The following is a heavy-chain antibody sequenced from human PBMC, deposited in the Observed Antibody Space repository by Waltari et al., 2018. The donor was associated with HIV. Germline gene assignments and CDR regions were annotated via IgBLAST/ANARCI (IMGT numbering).Heavy chain of an antibody. CDR1: GGSISSSSYY. J-gene: IGHJ5*02. CDR2: IYYSGST. CDR3: ARHHSVVRTPFDP. Sequence: QLQLQESGPGLVKPSETLSLTCTVSGGSISSSSYYWGWIRQPPGKGLEWIGSIYYSGSTYYNPSLKSRVTISVDTSKNQFFLKLSSVTAADTAVYYCARHHSVVRTPFDPWGQGTLVAVSS. V-gene: IGHV4-39*01. D-gene: IGHD2-2*01.